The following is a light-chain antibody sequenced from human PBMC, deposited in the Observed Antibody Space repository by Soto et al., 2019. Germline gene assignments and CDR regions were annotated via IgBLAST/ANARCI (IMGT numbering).Light chain of an antibody. Sequence: EIVLTQSPGTLSLSPGEGATLSCRASQSVGGTFLAWYQQKGGQAPRLLIHGASNRATGIPDRFSGSGSGTDFTRTMSRLATEEFAVYDCQEYGGTPRTFGQGTKIEVK. V-gene: IGKV3-20*01. J-gene: IGKJ1*01. CDR2: GAS. CDR3: QEYGGTPRT. CDR1: QSVGGTF.